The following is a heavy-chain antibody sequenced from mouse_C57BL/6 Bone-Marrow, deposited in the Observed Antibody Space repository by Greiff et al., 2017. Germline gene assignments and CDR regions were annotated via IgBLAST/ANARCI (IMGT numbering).Heavy chain of an antibody. Sequence: VQLQQPGAELLKPGVSVRRSCTASGYTFTSYWMHWVMRRPGRGLEWMGRIDPNSGGTRYNEKFKGKATLTVDKPSSTAYMQLSSLTSEDSAVYYCARGGTWGPWFAYWGQGTLVTVSA. J-gene: IGHJ3*01. V-gene: IGHV1-72*01. D-gene: IGHD3-3*01. CDR1: GYTFTSYW. CDR2: IDPNSGGT. CDR3: ARGGTWGPWFAY.